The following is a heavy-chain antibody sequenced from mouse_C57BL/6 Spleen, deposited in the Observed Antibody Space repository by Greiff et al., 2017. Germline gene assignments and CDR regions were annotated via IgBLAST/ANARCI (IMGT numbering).Heavy chain of an antibody. V-gene: IGHV5-12*01. Sequence: DVKLVESGGGLVQPGGSLKLSCAASGFTFSDYYMYWVRQTPEKRLEWVAYISNGGGSTYYPDTVKGRFTISRDNAKNTLYLQMSRLKSEDTAMYYCARQLAYAMYYWGQGTSVTVSS. CDR3: ARQLAYAMYY. CDR2: ISNGGGST. CDR1: GFTFSDYY. J-gene: IGHJ4*01.